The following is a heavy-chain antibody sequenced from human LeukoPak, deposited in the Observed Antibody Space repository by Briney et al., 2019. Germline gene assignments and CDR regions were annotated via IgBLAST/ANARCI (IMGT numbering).Heavy chain of an antibody. V-gene: IGHV3-15*01. D-gene: IGHD3-22*01. CDR1: GFTFSNAW. CDR3: TANYYDSSGYYYKDY. J-gene: IGHJ4*02. Sequence: GGSLRLSCAASGFTFSNAWMSWVRQAPGKGLEWVGRIKSKTDGGTTDYAAPVKGGFTISRDDSKNTLYLQMNSLKTEDTAVYYCTANYYDSSGYYYKDYWGQGTLVTVSS. CDR2: IKSKTDGGTT.